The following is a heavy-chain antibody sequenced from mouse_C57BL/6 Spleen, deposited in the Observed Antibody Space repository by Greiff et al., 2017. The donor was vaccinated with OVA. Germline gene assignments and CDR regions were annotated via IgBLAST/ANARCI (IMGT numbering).Heavy chain of an antibody. V-gene: IGHV14-4*01. CDR1: GFNIKDDY. Sequence: EVQLQESGAELVRPGASVKLSCTASGFNIKDDYMHWVKQRPEQGLEWIGWIDPENGDTEYASKFQGKATITADTSSNTAYLQLSSLTSEDTAVYYCTTGDSSGYYAMDYWGQGTSVTVSS. J-gene: IGHJ4*01. CDR2: IDPENGDT. CDR3: TTGDSSGYYAMDY. D-gene: IGHD3-2*02.